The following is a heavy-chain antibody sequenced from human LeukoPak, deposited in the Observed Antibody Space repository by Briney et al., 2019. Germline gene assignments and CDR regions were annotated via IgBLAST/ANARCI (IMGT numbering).Heavy chain of an antibody. D-gene: IGHD6-13*01. CDR2: ISAYNGNT. V-gene: IGHV1-18*04. CDR1: GYTFTSYG. J-gene: IGHJ6*04. CDR3: ARTAGYSSSWDYYYGMDV. Sequence: GASVKVSCKASGYTFTSYGISWVRQAPGQGLEWMGWISAYNGNTNYAQTLQGRVTMTTDTSTSTAYMELRRLRSDDTAVYYCARTAGYSSSWDYYYGMDVWGKGTTVTVSS.